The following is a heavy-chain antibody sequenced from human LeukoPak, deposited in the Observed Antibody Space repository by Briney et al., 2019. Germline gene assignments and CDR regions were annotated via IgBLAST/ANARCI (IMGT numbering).Heavy chain of an antibody. Sequence: GGSLRLSCAASGFTFSSYGMHWVRQAPGKGLEWVAVIWYDGSNKYYADSVKGRFTISRDNSKNTLYLQMNSLRAEDTAVYYCARDGYCSSTSCYSDYYGMDVWGQGTTVTVSS. CDR3: ARDGYCSSTSCYSDYYGMDV. CDR1: GFTFSSYG. D-gene: IGHD2-2*03. J-gene: IGHJ6*02. V-gene: IGHV3-33*01. CDR2: IWYDGSNK.